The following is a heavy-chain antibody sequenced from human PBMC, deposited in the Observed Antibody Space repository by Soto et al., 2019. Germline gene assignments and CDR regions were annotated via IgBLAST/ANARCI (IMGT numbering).Heavy chain of an antibody. V-gene: IGHV3-33*01. CDR3: ARDHHHCSGGSCYSVGFDY. CDR1: GFTFSNFG. CDR2: IWSDGSTK. J-gene: IGHJ4*02. D-gene: IGHD2-15*01. Sequence: QVQLVESGGGVVQPGRSLRLSCAASGFTFSNFGMHWVRQAPGKGLEWVTVIWSDGSTKYYADSVKGRFTISRENSENKRYLQMNSLRAEDTAVYYCARDHHHCSGGSCYSVGFDYWGQGTLVTVSS.